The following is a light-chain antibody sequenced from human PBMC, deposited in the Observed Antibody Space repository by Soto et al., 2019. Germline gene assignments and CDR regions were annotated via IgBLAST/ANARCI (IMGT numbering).Light chain of an antibody. Sequence: SYELTQPPSVSVSPGQTASITCSGDKLGDKYACWCQQKPGQSPLMGIYQDSKRHSGSHERFSGSNSGNTDTLTISGTQAMDESDYYCQAWDSSTVIFGGGTKVTVL. CDR1: KLGDKY. V-gene: IGLV3-1*01. J-gene: IGLJ2*01. CDR3: QAWDSSTVI. CDR2: QDS.